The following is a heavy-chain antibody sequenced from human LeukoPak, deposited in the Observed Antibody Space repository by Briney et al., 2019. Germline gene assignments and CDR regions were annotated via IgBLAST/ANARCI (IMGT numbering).Heavy chain of an antibody. D-gene: IGHD3-22*01. J-gene: IGHJ4*02. CDR1: GFTFSSYG. CDR3: AKYPSSSSYYYGIDH. V-gene: IGHV3-23*01. CDR2: IGGSGGGP. Sequence: GGSLRLSCAASGFTFSSYGMTWVRQAPGKGLEWVSGIGGSGGGPYYADSVKGRFTISRDNSKNTLSLQMNSLRAEDTAVYYCAKYPSSSSYYYGIDHWGQGTQVTVSS.